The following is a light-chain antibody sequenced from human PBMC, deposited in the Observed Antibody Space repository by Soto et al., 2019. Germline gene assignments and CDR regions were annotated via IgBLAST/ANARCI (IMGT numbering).Light chain of an antibody. CDR2: SNN. J-gene: IGLJ2*01. CDR1: SSNIGSNT. V-gene: IGLV1-44*01. CDR3: AAGDGSLDGLV. Sequence: QSVLTQPPSASGTPGQRVTISCSGSSSNIGSNTVNWYQQLPGTAPKLLIYSNNQRPSGVPDRFSGSKSGTSASLAISGLQSDDEADYYWAAGDGSLDGLVFGGGTKLTVL.